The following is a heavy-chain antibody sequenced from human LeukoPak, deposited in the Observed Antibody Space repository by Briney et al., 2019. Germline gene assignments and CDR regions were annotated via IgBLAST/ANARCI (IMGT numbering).Heavy chain of an antibody. CDR1: GYTFTSYA. CDR2: INAGNGNT. D-gene: IGHD6-19*01. CDR3: ARVGVAVAGTFFDY. J-gene: IGHJ4*02. V-gene: IGHV1-3*01. Sequence: ASVKVSCKASGYTFTSYAMHWVRQAPGQRLEWMGWINAGNGNTKYSQKFQGRVTITRDTSASTAYMELSSLRSEDAAVYYCARVGVAVAGTFFDYWGQGTLVTVSS.